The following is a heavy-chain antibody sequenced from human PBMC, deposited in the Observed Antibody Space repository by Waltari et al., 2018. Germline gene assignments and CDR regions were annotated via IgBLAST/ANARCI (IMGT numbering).Heavy chain of an antibody. D-gene: IGHD5-18*01. CDR3: ARDGYAEWQDNWFDP. CDR1: GGTFSSYA. V-gene: IGHV1-69*13. CDR2: IIPIFGTA. Sequence: QVQLVQSGAEVKKPGSSVKVSCKASGGTFSSYAISWVRQAPGQGLEWMGGIIPIFGTANYAQKVQCRGTITADESTCTADMERSSLGSEDTAVYYCARDGYAEWQDNWFDPWGQGTLVTVSS. J-gene: IGHJ5*02.